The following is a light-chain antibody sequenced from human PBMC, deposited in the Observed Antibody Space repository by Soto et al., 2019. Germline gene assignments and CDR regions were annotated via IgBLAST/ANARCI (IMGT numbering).Light chain of an antibody. Sequence: QSVLTEPASVSGSPGQSMTISCTGTSSDVGGYNYVSWYQHHPGKAPKLIIYDVSNRPSGVSNRFSGSKSDNTASLTISGLQAEDEADYYCSSYTSSNTLGVFGTGTKVTVL. V-gene: IGLV2-14*03. CDR1: SSDVGGYNY. CDR3: SSYTSSNTLGV. J-gene: IGLJ1*01. CDR2: DVS.